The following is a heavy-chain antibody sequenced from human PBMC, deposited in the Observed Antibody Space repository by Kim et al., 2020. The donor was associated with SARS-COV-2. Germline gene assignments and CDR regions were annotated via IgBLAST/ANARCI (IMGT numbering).Heavy chain of an antibody. CDR2: IDHSGDT. V-gene: IGHV4-34*01. Sequence: SETLSLTCAVYGGSLSGYYWGWIRQPPGKGLEWIGEIDHSGDTNYNTSLKSRVALSIDTSKDQFSLKLTSVTAADTAVYYCARGKSWELHRFDTWGQG. CDR3: ARGKSWELHRFDT. CDR1: GGSLSGYY. D-gene: IGHD1-26*01. J-gene: IGHJ5*02.